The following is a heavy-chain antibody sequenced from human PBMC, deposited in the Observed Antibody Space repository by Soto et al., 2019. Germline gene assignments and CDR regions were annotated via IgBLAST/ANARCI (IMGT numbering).Heavy chain of an antibody. CDR1: RGSVINIHYS. CDR2: INDSGTT. V-gene: IGHV4-39*07. CDR3: ARDSTFGGVIGSDY. D-gene: IGHD3-16*02. J-gene: IGHJ4*02. Sequence: SETLSLTCTVSRGSVINIHYSWAWVRQPPGKGLEWIGSINDSGTTNDNPSLKSRVTLSVDTAKNQFSLKLTSVTAADTAVYYCARDSTFGGVIGSDYWGQGTLVTVSS.